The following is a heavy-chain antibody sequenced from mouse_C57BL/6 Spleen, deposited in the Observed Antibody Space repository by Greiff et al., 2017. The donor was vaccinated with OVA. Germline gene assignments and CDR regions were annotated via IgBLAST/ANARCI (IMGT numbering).Heavy chain of an antibody. CDR2: IYPGDGDT. CDR1: GYAFSSSW. CDR3: ARHYYGSSDWYFDV. Sequence: VQLQESGPELVKPGASVKISCKASGYAFSSSWMNWVKQRPGKGLEWIGRIYPGDGDTNYNGKFKGKATLTADKSSSTAYMQLSSLTSDDSAVYFCARHYYGSSDWYFDVWGTGTTVTVSS. D-gene: IGHD1-1*01. J-gene: IGHJ1*03. V-gene: IGHV1-82*01.